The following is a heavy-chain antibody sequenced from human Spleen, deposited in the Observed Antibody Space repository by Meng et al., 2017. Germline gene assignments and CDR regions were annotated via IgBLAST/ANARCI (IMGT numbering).Heavy chain of an antibody. D-gene: IGHD2-2*01. CDR2: INSVTGNP. CDR3: TRDGYSDCSSTSCFDY. J-gene: IGHJ4*02. V-gene: IGHV7-4-1*02. Sequence: QVQLVQSGSGLKLPGASVKVSCKASGYTLTDYAINWVRQAPGQGLEWMGWINSVTGNPTYARGFTGRFVFSLDTSVSTAYLQISSLKTDDTAMYYCTRDGYSDCSSTSCFDYWGQGTLVTVSS. CDR1: GYTLTDYA.